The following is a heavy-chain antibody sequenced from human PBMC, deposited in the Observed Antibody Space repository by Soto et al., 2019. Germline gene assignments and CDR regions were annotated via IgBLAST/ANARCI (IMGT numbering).Heavy chain of an antibody. D-gene: IGHD3-10*01. CDR3: ATDLHWWFGESLLNG. CDR2: FDPEDGET. CDR1: GYTLTELS. Sequence: ASVKVSCKVSGYTLTELSMHWVRQAPGKGLEWMGGFDPEDGETIYAQKFQGRVTMTEDTSTDTAYMELSSLRSEDTAVYYCATDLHWWFGESLLNGWGQGTLVTASS. V-gene: IGHV1-24*01. J-gene: IGHJ4*02.